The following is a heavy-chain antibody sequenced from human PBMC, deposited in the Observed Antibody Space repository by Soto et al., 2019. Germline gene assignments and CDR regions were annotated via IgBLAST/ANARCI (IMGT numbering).Heavy chain of an antibody. CDR1: GFSLTSPGMC. CDR2: IERDDDDK. J-gene: IGHJ6*02. D-gene: IGHD1-20*01. V-gene: IGHV2-70*13. Sequence: SGPTLVNPTETLTLTCTFSGFSLTSPGMCVSWIRQPPGKALEWLALIERDDDDKYYSTSLKTRLTISKDTRKNQVVLTMANMDPADTGTYYCARSIRGPRRFNGMDVWGQGPTVTVYS. CDR3: ARSIRGPRRFNGMDV.